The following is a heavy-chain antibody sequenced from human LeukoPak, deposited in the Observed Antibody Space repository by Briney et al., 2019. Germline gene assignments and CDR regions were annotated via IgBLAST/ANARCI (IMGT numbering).Heavy chain of an antibody. D-gene: IGHD3-9*01. J-gene: IGHJ4*02. Sequence: ASVTVSFKASGYTFTSYAISWVRQAPAQGLDWMGWSSVYNGNTKYAQKLQGRVTMTTDTSTSTGSMCLRSLRPDDTALYFCARDSPFRLAADWGQGTLVTVSS. CDR3: ARDSPFRLAAD. CDR2: SSVYNGNT. CDR1: GYTFTSYA. V-gene: IGHV1-18*01.